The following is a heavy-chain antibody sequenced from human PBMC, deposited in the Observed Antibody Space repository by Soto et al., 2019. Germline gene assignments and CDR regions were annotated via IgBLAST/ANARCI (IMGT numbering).Heavy chain of an antibody. CDR2: MNPNTGNS. V-gene: IGHV1-8*01. D-gene: IGHD1-1*01. CDR3: ARRAETNGWNGFGADKYYFDF. Sequence: ASVKVSCKASGYTFTSYDIYWVRQATGQGLEWMGWMNPNTGNSGYAQKFQGRVTVTSGTSINTVHMELSSLRSEDTAVYYCARRAETNGWNGFGADKYYFDFWGQGTLVTVSS. CDR1: GYTFTSYD. J-gene: IGHJ4*02.